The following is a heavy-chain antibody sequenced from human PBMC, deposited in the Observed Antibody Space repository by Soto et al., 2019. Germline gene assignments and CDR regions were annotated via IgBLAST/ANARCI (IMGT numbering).Heavy chain of an antibody. CDR2: MNPNTGNS. V-gene: IGHV1-8*01. D-gene: IGHD1-1*01. CDR3: ARRAETNGWNGFGADKYYFDF. Sequence: ASVKVSCKASGYTFTSYDIYWVRQATGQGLEWMGWMNPNTGNSGYAQKFQGRVTVTSGTSINTVHMELSSLRSEDTAVYYCARRAETNGWNGFGADKYYFDFWGQGTLVTVSS. CDR1: GYTFTSYD. J-gene: IGHJ4*02.